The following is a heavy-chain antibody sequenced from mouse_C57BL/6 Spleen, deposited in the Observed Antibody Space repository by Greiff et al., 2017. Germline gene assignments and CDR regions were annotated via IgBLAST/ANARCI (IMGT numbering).Heavy chain of an antibody. CDR1: GYTFTDYY. J-gene: IGHJ4*01. CDR3: AREGVLRRDYAMDY. Sequence: VQLQQSGAELVRPGASVKLSCKASGYTFTDYYINWVKQRPGQGLEWIARIYPGSGNTYYNEKFKGKATLTAEKSSSTAYMQLSSLTSEDSAVYFCAREGVLRRDYAMDYWGQGTSVTVSS. V-gene: IGHV1-76*01. D-gene: IGHD2-12*01. CDR2: IYPGSGNT.